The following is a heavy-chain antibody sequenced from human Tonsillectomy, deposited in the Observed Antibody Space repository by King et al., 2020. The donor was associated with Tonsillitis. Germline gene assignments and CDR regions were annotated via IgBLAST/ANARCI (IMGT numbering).Heavy chain of an antibody. CDR1: GFTFSSYS. CDR3: ASAPRGAMATAFDY. V-gene: IGHV3-48*02. D-gene: IGHD3-10*01. J-gene: IGHJ4*02. Sequence: VQLVESGGGLVQPGGSLRLSCAASGFTFSSYSMNWVRQAPGKGLEWVSYISSSSSTMYYADSVKGRFTISRDSAKNSLYLQMNSLRDEDTAVYYCASAPRGAMATAFDYWGQGTLVTVSS. CDR2: ISSSSSTM.